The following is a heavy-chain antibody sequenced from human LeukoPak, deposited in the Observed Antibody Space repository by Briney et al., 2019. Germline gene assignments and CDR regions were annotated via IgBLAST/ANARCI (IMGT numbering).Heavy chain of an antibody. J-gene: IGHJ4*02. CDR1: GFTVSSNY. D-gene: IGHD1-26*01. Sequence: GGSLRLSCAASGFTVSSNYMSWVRQAPGKGLEWVSVIYSGGSTYYADSVKGRFTISRDNSKNTLYLQMNSLRAEDTAVYYCATGEWELSPFDYWGQGTLVTASS. V-gene: IGHV3-66*02. CDR3: ATGEWELSPFDY. CDR2: IYSGGST.